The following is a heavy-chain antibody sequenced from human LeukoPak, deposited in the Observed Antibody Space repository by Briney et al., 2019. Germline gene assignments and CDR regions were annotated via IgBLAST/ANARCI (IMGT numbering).Heavy chain of an antibody. CDR2: INTNTGKP. CDR3: ARAASLDY. Sequence: ASVKVACKASGYTFTSYAMNWVRQAPGQGLEWMGWINTNTGKPTYAQGFTGRFVFSLDSSVSTAYLQINSLNAEGTAVYYCARAASLDYWGQGTLVTVSS. V-gene: IGHV7-4-1*02. D-gene: IGHD2-2*01. CDR1: GYTFTSYA. J-gene: IGHJ4*02.